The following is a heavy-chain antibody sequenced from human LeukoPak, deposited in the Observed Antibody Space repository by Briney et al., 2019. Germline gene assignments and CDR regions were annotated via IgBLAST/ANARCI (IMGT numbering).Heavy chain of an antibody. Sequence: SETLSLTCTVSGGSITSYYWSWFRQPPGKGLEWIGEINHSGSTNYNPSLKSRLTMSVDTSKNQFSLKLSSVTAADTAVYYCARSASGGYYTNWFDPWGQGTLVTVSS. CDR1: GGSITSYY. V-gene: IGHV4-59*08. J-gene: IGHJ5*02. CDR3: ARSASGGYYTNWFDP. D-gene: IGHD3-22*01. CDR2: INHSGST.